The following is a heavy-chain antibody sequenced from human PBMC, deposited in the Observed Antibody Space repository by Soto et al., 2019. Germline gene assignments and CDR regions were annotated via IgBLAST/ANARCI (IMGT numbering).Heavy chain of an antibody. J-gene: IGHJ4*02. D-gene: IGHD5-18*01. V-gene: IGHV4-59*01. CDR2: IYYSGST. Sequence: SETLSLTCTVSGRSISSYYWSWIRQPPGKGLEWIGYIYYSGSTNYNPSLKSRVTISVDTSKNQLSLKLSSVTAADTAVYYCATSLYSYGPRFAYWGQGTLVTVS. CDR3: ATSLYSYGPRFAY. CDR1: GRSISSYY.